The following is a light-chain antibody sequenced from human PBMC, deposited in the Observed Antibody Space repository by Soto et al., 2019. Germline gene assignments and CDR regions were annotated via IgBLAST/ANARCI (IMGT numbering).Light chain of an antibody. J-gene: IGKJ2*01. CDR3: QQYYSYPFN. CDR2: AAS. Sequence: AIRMTQSPSSLSASTGDRVTITCRASQDISGYLAWYQQKPGKAPNFLIYAASTLQSGVPSRFSGSGSGTHFTLSISYLRSEDFATYYWQQYYSYPFNFGQGTKLEIK. CDR1: QDISGY. V-gene: IGKV1-8*01.